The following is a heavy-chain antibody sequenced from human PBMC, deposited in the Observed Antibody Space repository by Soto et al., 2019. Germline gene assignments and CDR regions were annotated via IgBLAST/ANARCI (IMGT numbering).Heavy chain of an antibody. Sequence: EVQLVESGGGLVQPGRSLRLSCAASGFTFDDYAMHWVRQAPGKGLEWVSGISWNSGSIGYADSVKGRFTISRDNAKNSLYLQMNSLRAEDTALYYCAKDSGEGYGDYGGDAKGSLFDYWGQGTLVTVSS. D-gene: IGHD4-17*01. CDR3: AKDSGEGYGDYGGDAKGSLFDY. CDR1: GFTFDDYA. J-gene: IGHJ4*02. CDR2: ISWNSGSI. V-gene: IGHV3-9*01.